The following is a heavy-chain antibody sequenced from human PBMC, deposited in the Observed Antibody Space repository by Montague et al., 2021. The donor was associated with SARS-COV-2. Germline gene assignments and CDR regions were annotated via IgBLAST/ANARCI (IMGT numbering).Heavy chain of an antibody. CDR1: LYSVAVYF. CDR2: VYSLLRA. CDR3: ARVFRGQRLAFGF. D-gene: IGHD6-25*01. J-gene: IGHJ4*02. V-gene: IGHV4-4*09. Sequence: SETLSLTCAVYLYSVAVYFRRRSEEHPSELQSPLTYVYSLLRANYNPSLRSRVTMSVDKSTNQFSLRLNSVTAADTAVYYCARVFRGQRLAFGFWGQGALVIVSS.